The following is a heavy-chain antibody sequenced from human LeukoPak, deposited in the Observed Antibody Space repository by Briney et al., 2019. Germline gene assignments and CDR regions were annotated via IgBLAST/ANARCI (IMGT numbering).Heavy chain of an antibody. CDR2: IIPIFGTA. CDR3: ARPRGHGYHAFDI. CDR1: GGTFSSYA. Sequence: SVKVSCKASGGTFSSYAISWVRQAPGQGLEWMGGIIPIFGTANYAQKFQGRVTITADESTSTAYMELSSLRSEDTAVYYCARPRGHGYHAFDIWGQGTMVTVSS. D-gene: IGHD5-24*01. V-gene: IGHV1-69*13. J-gene: IGHJ3*02.